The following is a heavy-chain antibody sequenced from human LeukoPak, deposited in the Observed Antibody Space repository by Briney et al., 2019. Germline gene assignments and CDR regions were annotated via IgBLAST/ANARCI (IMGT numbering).Heavy chain of an antibody. CDR1: GGSISSSSYY. D-gene: IGHD4-17*01. Sequence: PSETLSLTCTVSGGSISSSSYYWGWIRQPPGKGLEWIGCIYYSGSTYYNPSLKSRVTISVDTSKNQFSLKLSSVTAADTAVYYCARHIGDGDHFDYWGQGTLVTVSS. CDR3: ARHIGDGDHFDY. CDR2: IYYSGST. J-gene: IGHJ4*02. V-gene: IGHV4-39*01.